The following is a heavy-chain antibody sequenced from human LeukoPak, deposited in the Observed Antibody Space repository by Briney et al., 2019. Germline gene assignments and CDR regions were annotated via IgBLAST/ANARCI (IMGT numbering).Heavy chain of an antibody. D-gene: IGHD2-8*01. J-gene: IGHJ4*02. CDR1: GFTFSSYS. Sequence: GGSLRLSCAASGFTFSSYSMNWVRQAPGKGLEWVSSISSSSSYIYYADSVKGRFTISRDNAKNSLYLQMNSLRAEDTSLYYCPRVGAIYCTNGVCPPFDYWGQGTLVTVSS. CDR2: ISSSSSYI. CDR3: PRVGAIYCTNGVCPPFDY. V-gene: IGHV3-21*01.